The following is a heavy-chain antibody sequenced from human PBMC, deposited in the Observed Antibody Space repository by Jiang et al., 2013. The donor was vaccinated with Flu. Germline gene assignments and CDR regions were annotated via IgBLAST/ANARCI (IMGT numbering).Heavy chain of an antibody. CDR1: GYSFTSYW. CDR2: IYPGDSDT. V-gene: IGHV5-51*01. CDR3: ARHGVYGDYVSALYYFDY. Sequence: SLKISCKGSGYSFTSYWIGWVRQMPGKGLEWMGIIYPGDSDTRYSPSFQGQVTISADKSISTAYLQWSSLKASDTAMYYCARHGVYGDYVSALYYFDYWGQGTLVTVSS. J-gene: IGHJ4*02. D-gene: IGHD4-17*01.